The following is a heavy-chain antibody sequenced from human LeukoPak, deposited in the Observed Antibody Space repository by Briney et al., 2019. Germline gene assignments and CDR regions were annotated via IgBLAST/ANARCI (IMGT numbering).Heavy chain of an antibody. CDR3: AREGYYGSGSPPSLYFDY. D-gene: IGHD3-10*01. CDR1: GFTFRNYV. V-gene: IGHV3-30-3*01. J-gene: IGHJ4*02. Sequence: PGGSLGLSCAASGFTFRNYVIHWVRQAPGKGLEWVAVTSSDLNVKLYADSVKGRFTISRDNSRSTLYLQMNSLRPEDTAIYYCAREGYYGSGSPPSLYFDYWGRGTLVTVSS. CDR2: TSSDLNVK.